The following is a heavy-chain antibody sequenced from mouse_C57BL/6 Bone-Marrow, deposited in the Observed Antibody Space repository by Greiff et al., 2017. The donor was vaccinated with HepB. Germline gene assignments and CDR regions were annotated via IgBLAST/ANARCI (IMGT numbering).Heavy chain of an antibody. CDR2: ISSGGSYT. J-gene: IGHJ2*01. Sequence: EVQVVESGGDLVKPGGSLKLSCAASGFTFSSYGMSWVRQTPDKRLEWVATISSGGSYTYYPDSVKGRFTISRDNAKNTLYLQMSSLKSEDTAMYYCARRYGNYDYFDYWGQGTTLTVSS. CDR1: GFTFSSYG. V-gene: IGHV5-6*01. D-gene: IGHD2-10*02. CDR3: ARRYGNYDYFDY.